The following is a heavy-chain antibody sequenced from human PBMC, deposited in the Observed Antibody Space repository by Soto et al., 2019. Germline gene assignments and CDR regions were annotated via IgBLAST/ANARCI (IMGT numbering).Heavy chain of an antibody. J-gene: IGHJ5*02. CDR3: ARGASSTWSVNWFDP. CDR1: GGSGGSFSGYY. D-gene: IGHD6-13*01. Sequence: PSETLSLTCAVYGGSGGSFSGYYWSWIRQPPGKGLEWIGEINHSGSTNYNPSLKSRVTISVDTFKNQLSVKLSSVTAADTAVYYCARGASSTWSVNWFDPWGQGTLVTVSS. CDR2: INHSGST. V-gene: IGHV4-34*01.